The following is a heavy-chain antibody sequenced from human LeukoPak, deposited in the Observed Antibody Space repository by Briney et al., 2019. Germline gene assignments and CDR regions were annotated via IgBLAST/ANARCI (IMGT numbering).Heavy chain of an antibody. Sequence: GGSLRLSCAASGFTVSNNYMTWVRQAPGKGLEWVSSLDPTSRYIYSADSLQGRFTISRDNARNSVFLQMSSLRAGDTAVYYCVRVTSARGFYFDLWGQGTLVTVSS. CDR1: GFTVSNNY. CDR3: VRVTSARGFYFDL. D-gene: IGHD4-17*01. CDR2: LDPTSRYI. J-gene: IGHJ4*02. V-gene: IGHV3-21*06.